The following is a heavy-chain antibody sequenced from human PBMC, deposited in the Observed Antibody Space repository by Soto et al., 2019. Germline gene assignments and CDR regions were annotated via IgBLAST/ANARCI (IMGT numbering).Heavy chain of an antibody. CDR2: IYYSGST. Sequence: QVQLQESGPGLVKPSETLSLNCTVSGGSISSYYWSWIRHPPGKGLEWIGYIYYSGSTNYNPSLKSRVTISVDTSKNQFSLKLSSVTAADTAVYYCARVSDTAMVTFDYWGQGTLVTVSS. CDR3: ARVSDTAMVTFDY. V-gene: IGHV4-59*01. J-gene: IGHJ4*02. CDR1: GGSISSYY. D-gene: IGHD5-18*01.